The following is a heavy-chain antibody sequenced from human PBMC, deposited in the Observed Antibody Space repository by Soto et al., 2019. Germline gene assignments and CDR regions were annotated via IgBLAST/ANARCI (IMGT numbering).Heavy chain of an antibody. D-gene: IGHD3-10*01. V-gene: IGHV4-31*03. CDR3: ARRVWFGDAFDI. CDR2: IYYSGSA. J-gene: IGHJ3*02. Sequence: PSETLSLTCTVSGGSISSGGYYWSWIRQHPGKGLEWIGYIYYSGSAYYNPSLKSRVTISVDTSKNQFSLKLSSVTAADTAVYYCARRVWFGDAFDIWGQGTMVTVS. CDR1: GGSISSGGYY.